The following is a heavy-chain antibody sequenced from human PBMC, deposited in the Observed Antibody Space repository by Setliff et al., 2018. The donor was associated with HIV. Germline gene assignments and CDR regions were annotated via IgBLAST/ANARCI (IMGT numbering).Heavy chain of an antibody. V-gene: IGHV4-59*01. Sequence: TLSLTCSVSGGSLSSYYWSWIRQPPGKGLEWIGYVYYSGTTNYNPSLKSRVSMSVDTSKNQFSLRLSSVTAADTAVYYCARKYLVNVFDYWGQGMLVTVSS. CDR2: VYYSGTT. D-gene: IGHD3-22*01. J-gene: IGHJ4*02. CDR1: GGSLSSYY. CDR3: ARKYLVNVFDY.